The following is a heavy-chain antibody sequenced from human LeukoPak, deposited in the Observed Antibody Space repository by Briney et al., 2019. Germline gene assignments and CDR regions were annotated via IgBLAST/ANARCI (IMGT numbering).Heavy chain of an antibody. V-gene: IGHV1-18*01. CDR3: AREESSSWLKVGYWFDP. Sequence: ASVKVSCKASGYTFTSYGISWVRQAPGQGLEWMGWISAYNGNTNYAQKLQGRVTMTTDTSTSTAYMELRGLRSDDTAVYYCAREESSSWLKVGYWFDPWGQGTLVTVSS. CDR1: GYTFTSYG. CDR2: ISAYNGNT. D-gene: IGHD6-13*01. J-gene: IGHJ5*02.